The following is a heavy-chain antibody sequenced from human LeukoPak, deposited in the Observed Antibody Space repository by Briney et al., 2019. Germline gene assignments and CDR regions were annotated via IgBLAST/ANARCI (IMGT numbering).Heavy chain of an antibody. CDR1: GYTFTGYY. D-gene: IGHD5-12*01. J-gene: IGHJ4*02. CDR3: ARDSSRDGYNLRFDC. CDR2: INPNSGGT. V-gene: IGHV1-2*02. Sequence: ASVKVSCKASGYTFTGYYMHWVRQAPGQGLEWVGWINPNSGGTNYAQKFQGRVTMTRDTSISTAYMELSRLRSDDTAVYYCARDSSRDGYNLRFDCWGQGTLVTVSS.